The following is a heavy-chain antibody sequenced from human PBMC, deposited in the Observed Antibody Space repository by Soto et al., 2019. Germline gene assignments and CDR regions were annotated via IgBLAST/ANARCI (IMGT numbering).Heavy chain of an antibody. V-gene: IGHV3-21*01. CDR3: ARDQPGYSYGYGLGY. J-gene: IGHJ4*02. CDR1: GFTFSSYS. D-gene: IGHD5-18*01. Sequence: EVQLVESGGGLVKPGGSLRLSCAASGFTFSSYSMNWVRQAPGKGLEWVSSISSSSSYIYYADSVKGRFTISRDNAKNSLYQQMNSLRAEDTAVYYCARDQPGYSYGYGLGYWGQGTLVTVSS. CDR2: ISSSSSYI.